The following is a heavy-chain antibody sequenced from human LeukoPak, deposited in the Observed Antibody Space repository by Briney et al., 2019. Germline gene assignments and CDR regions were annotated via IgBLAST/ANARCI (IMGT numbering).Heavy chain of an antibody. Sequence: GESLKISCKGSRYSFTSYWIGWVRQMPGKGLEWMGIIYPGDSDTRYSPSFQGQVTISADKSISTAYLQWSSLKASETAMYYCATPQRYCSGGSCHPSHWGQGTLVTVSS. J-gene: IGHJ4*02. CDR1: RYSFTSYW. CDR2: IYPGDSDT. D-gene: IGHD2-15*01. CDR3: ATPQRYCSGGSCHPSH. V-gene: IGHV5-51*01.